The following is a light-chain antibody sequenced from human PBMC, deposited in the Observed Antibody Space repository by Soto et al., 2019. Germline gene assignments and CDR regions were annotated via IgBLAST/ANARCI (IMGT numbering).Light chain of an antibody. J-gene: IGLJ1*01. CDR2: DVT. V-gene: IGLV2-11*01. Sequence: QSALTQPRSVSGSPGQSVTISCTGTSSDVGGYNYVSWYQHHPGKAPKIMIYDVTKRPSGVRDRFSASKSGNTASLTISGLQAEDEADYYCCSYAGSYTYVFGTGTKVTVL. CDR1: SSDVGGYNY. CDR3: CSYAGSYTYV.